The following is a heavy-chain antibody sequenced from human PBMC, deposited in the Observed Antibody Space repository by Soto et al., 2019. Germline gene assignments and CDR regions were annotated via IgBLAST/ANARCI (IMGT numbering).Heavy chain of an antibody. CDR2: ISSSSAYI. J-gene: IGHJ4*02. Sequence: KPGGSLRLSCAASGFTFSSYTMSWVRQAPGKGLEWVSSISSSSAYIYYADSLKGRFTISRDNAKNSLYLQVNSLRAEDTAVYYCARGAVAGAGIPTYYFDYWGQGTLVTVSS. CDR3: ARGAVAGAGIPTYYFDY. CDR1: GFTFSSYT. D-gene: IGHD6-13*01. V-gene: IGHV3-21*01.